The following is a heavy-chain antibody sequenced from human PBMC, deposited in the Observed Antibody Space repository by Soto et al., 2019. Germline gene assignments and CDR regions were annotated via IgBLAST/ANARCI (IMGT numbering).Heavy chain of an antibody. CDR1: GGTFSSYT. J-gene: IGHJ3*02. CDR3: AAASSSTYDAVDI. D-gene: IGHD1-26*01. V-gene: IGHV1-69*02. CDR2: IIPILGIA. Sequence: ASVKVSCKASGGTFSSYTISWVRQAPGQGLEWMGRIIPILGIANYAQKFQGRVTITADKSTSTAYMELSSLRSEDTAVYYCAAASSSTYDAVDIWGQGTMVTVSS.